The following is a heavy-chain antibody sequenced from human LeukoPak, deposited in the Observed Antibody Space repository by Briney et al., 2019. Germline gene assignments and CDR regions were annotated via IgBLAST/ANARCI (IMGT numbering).Heavy chain of an antibody. Sequence: SETLSLTCTVSGGSISSYYWSWIRQPPGKGLEWIGYIYYSGSTNYNPSLKSRVTISVDTSKTQFSLKLSSVTAADTAVYYCARTWKPVPFDYWGQGTLVTVSS. J-gene: IGHJ4*02. CDR3: ARTWKPVPFDY. CDR2: IYYSGST. D-gene: IGHD1-14*01. V-gene: IGHV4-59*08. CDR1: GGSISSYY.